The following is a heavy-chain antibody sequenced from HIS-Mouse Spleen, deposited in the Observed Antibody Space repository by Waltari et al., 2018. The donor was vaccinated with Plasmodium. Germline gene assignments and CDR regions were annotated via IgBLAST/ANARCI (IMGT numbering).Heavy chain of an antibody. Sequence: EVQLVESGGGLVQPGGSLRLPCAASGFAFSSYGMSWVRQAPGKGLEWVANRKQGGSEKYYVDAVKGLYTVSRDNAKNSRYLQMNSLRAEDTAVYYCASSWYWYFDLWGRGTLVTVSS. J-gene: IGHJ2*01. D-gene: IGHD6-13*01. V-gene: IGHV3-7*01. CDR3: ASSWYWYFDL. CDR1: GFAFSSYG. CDR2: RKQGGSEK.